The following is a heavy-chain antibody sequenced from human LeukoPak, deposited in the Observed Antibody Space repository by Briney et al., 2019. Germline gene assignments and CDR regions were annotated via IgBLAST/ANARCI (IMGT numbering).Heavy chain of an antibody. Sequence: PSETLSLTCAVYGGSFSGYYWSWIRQPPGKGLEWIGSIYYSGSTYYNPSLRSRITISVDTSKNQFSLKLSSVTAADTAVYYCAREDYYDSSGYYLDCWGQGTLVTVSS. V-gene: IGHV4-34*01. CDR3: AREDYYDSSGYYLDC. CDR1: GGSFSGYY. D-gene: IGHD3-22*01. J-gene: IGHJ4*02. CDR2: IYYSGST.